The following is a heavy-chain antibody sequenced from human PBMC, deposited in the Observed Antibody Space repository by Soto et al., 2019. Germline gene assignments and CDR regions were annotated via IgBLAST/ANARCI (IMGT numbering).Heavy chain of an antibody. CDR1: GFTFSSYG. CDR2: IWYDGSNK. J-gene: IGHJ6*02. Sequence: GGSLRLSCAASGFTFSSYGMHWVRQAPGKGLEWVAVIWYDGSNKYYADSVKGRFTISRDNSKNTLYLQMNSLRAEDTAVYYCARGRISDGMDVWGQGTTVTVSS. V-gene: IGHV3-33*01. D-gene: IGHD3-3*02. CDR3: ARGRISDGMDV.